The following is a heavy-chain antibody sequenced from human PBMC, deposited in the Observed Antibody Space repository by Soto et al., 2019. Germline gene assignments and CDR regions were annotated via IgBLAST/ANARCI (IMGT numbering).Heavy chain of an antibody. CDR3: ARAPRDSGSYYYFDY. D-gene: IGHD1-26*01. J-gene: IGHJ4*02. CDR1: GFTFSSYS. Sequence: GGSLRLSCAASGFTFSSYSMNWVRQAPGKGLEWVSYISSSSSTIYYADSVKGRFTISRDNAKNSLYLQMNSLRAEDTAVYYCARAPRDSGSYYYFDYWGQGTLVTVSS. V-gene: IGHV3-48*04. CDR2: ISSSSSTI.